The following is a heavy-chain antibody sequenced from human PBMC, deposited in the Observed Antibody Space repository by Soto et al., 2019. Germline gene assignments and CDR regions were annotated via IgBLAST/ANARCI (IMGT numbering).Heavy chain of an antibody. CDR2: ISYDGSNK. CDR1: GFTFSSYA. V-gene: IGHV3-30*04. D-gene: IGHD6-13*01. Sequence: GESLKISCAASGFTFSSYAMHWVRQAPGKGLEWVAVISYDGSNKYYADSVKGRFTISRDNSKNTLYLQMNSLRAEDTAVYYCARERFTLWQQLVHDAFDIWGQGTMVNVSS. CDR3: ARERFTLWQQLVHDAFDI. J-gene: IGHJ3*02.